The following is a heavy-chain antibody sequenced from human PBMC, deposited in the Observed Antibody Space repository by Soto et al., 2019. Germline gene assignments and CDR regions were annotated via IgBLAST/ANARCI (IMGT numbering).Heavy chain of an antibody. J-gene: IGHJ4*02. V-gene: IGHV1-2*02. CDR3: ARGGTTSLDY. CDR2: INPSSGGP. CDR1: GYTFTDYY. Sequence: VASVKVSCQTSGYTFTDYYMHWVRHAPGQGLEWMGWINPSSGGPISAQKFQGRVTMTRDTSISTAYLELSRLRSDDTAVYYRARGGTTSLDYWGQGTQVTVSS. D-gene: IGHD1-1*01.